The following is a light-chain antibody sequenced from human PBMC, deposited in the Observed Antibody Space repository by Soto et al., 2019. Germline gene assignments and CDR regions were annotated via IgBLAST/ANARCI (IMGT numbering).Light chain of an antibody. CDR3: QQRSNWPMIT. CDR1: QGIGDS. V-gene: IGKV3D-11*01. J-gene: IGKJ5*01. Sequence: EIIMTQSPATLSVSPGEGATLSCRASQGIGDSLAWYQHKPGQTPSLLIYDTSTRANGVPARFSGSGSGTDLTLTISSLEPEDFAVYYCQQRSNWPMITFGQGTRLEIK. CDR2: DTS.